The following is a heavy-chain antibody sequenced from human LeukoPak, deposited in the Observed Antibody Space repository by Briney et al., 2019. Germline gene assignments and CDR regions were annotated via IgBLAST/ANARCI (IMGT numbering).Heavy chain of an antibody. D-gene: IGHD3-22*01. CDR2: ISGSGGST. CDR3: AKDRLYARDHYDSTEEGY. CDR1: GSTFSSYA. V-gene: IGHV3-23*01. Sequence: QAGGSLRLSCAASGSTFSSYAMSWVRQAPGKGLEWVSAISGSGGSTYYADSVKGRFTIFRDNSKNTLYLQMNSLRADDTAVYYCAKDRLYARDHYDSTEEGYWGQGTLVTVSS. J-gene: IGHJ4*02.